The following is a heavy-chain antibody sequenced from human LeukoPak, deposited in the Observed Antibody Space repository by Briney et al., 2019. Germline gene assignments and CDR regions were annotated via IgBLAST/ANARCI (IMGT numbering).Heavy chain of an antibody. J-gene: IGHJ4*02. Sequence: GASVKVSCKASGGTFSSYAISWVRQAPGKGLEWMGGFDPEDGETIYAQKFQGRVTMTEDTSTDTAYMELSSLRSEDTAVYYCATALGDYWGQGTLVTVSS. V-gene: IGHV1-24*01. CDR3: ATALGDY. CDR1: GGTFSSYA. CDR2: FDPEDGET.